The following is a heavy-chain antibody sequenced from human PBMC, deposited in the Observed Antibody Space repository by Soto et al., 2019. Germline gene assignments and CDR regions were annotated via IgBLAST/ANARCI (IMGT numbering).Heavy chain of an antibody. CDR2: ISWDSSTI. Sequence: EMQLVESGGGLVQPGRSLRLSCAASGFTFDDYAMHWVRQAPGKGLEWVSGISWDSSTIVYADSVKGRFTISRDNAKNSLYLQMNSLRAEDTALYFCAKGERAYGDSIYFDYWGQGTLVTVSS. J-gene: IGHJ4*02. D-gene: IGHD4-17*01. V-gene: IGHV3-9*01. CDR3: AKGERAYGDSIYFDY. CDR1: GFTFDDYA.